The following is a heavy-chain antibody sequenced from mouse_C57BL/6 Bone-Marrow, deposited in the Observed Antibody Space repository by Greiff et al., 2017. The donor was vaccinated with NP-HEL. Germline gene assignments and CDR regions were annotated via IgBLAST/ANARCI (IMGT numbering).Heavy chain of an antibody. Sequence: QVQLQQPGAELVMPGASVKLSCKASGYTFTSYWMHWVKQRPGQGLEWIGELDPSDSYTNYNQKFKGKSTLTVDKSSSTAYMQLSSLTSENSAVYYCARGIYYGSSFDYWGQGTTLTVSS. D-gene: IGHD1-1*01. CDR1: GYTFTSYW. CDR3: ARGIYYGSSFDY. CDR2: LDPSDSYT. V-gene: IGHV1-69*01. J-gene: IGHJ2*01.